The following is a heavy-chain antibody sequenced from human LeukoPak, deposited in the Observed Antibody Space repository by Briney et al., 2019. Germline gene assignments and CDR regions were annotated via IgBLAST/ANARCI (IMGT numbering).Heavy chain of an antibody. CDR1: GFTFSNYG. Sequence: PGTSLRLSCVASGFTFSNYGMHWVRQAPGKGLEWVAYIWHDGSNKISADSVKGRFTIFRDNSKSTLYLQMNNLRAEDTAVFYCARDGPHYDIDYWGRGTLVTVSS. CDR2: IWHDGSNK. V-gene: IGHV3-33*01. CDR3: ARDGPHYDIDY. D-gene: IGHD3-16*01. J-gene: IGHJ4*02.